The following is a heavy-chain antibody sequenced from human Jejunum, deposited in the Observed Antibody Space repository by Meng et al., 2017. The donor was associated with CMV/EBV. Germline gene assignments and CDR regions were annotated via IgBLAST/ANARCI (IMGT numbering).Heavy chain of an antibody. CDR3: ATYEWFDS. J-gene: IGHJ5*01. Sequence: RTGTVVGGSVSQTSGYWGWIRQAPGKGLEWIGTIWQHERLYYNPSLKSRVTISGDTSKNQVSLKLSSVTAADTAVYFCATYEWFDSWGQGTLVTVSS. V-gene: IGHV4-39*07. CDR1: GGSVSQTSGY. CDR2: IWQHERL. D-gene: IGHD3-3*01.